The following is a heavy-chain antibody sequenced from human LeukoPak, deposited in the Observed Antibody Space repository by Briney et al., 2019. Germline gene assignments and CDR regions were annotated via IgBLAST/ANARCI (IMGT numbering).Heavy chain of an antibody. CDR2: ISGSSSYI. J-gene: IGHJ4*02. CDR1: GFTFSSYS. V-gene: IGHV3-21*01. Sequence: PGGSLRLSCAVSGFTFSSYSMNWVRQAPGKGLEWVSSISGSSSYIYYADSVKGRFTISRDNAKNSLYLRMNSLRAEDTALYYCASSWGSSWYLDYWGQGTLVTVSS. D-gene: IGHD6-13*01. CDR3: ASSWGSSWYLDY.